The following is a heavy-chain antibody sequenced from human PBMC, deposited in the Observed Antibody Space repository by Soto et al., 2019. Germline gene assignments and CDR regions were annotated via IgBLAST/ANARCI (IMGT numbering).Heavy chain of an antibody. CDR1: GYSFTSYW. V-gene: IGHV5-51*01. J-gene: IGHJ5*02. CDR3: AREVRVAAAGYESTNWFDP. D-gene: IGHD6-13*01. CDR2: IYPGDSDT. Sequence: GESLKISCKGSGYSFTSYWIGWVRQMPGKGLEWMGIIYPGDSDTRYSPSFQGQVTISADKSISTAYLQWSSLKASDTAMYYCAREVRVAAAGYESTNWFDPWGQGTLVTVSS.